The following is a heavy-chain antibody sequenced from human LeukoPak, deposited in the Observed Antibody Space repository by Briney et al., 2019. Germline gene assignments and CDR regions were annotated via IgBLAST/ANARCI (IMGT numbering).Heavy chain of an antibody. CDR1: GYTFTSYD. V-gene: IGHV1-8*01. J-gene: IGHJ5*02. CDR2: MNPNSGNT. Sequence: ASVKVSCKASGYTFTSYDINWVRQATGQGLEWMGWMNPNSGNTGYAQKFQGRVTMTRNTSISTAYMELSSLRSEDTAVYYCVRDGEGVAISVKYWFAPWGQGTLVTVSS. D-gene: IGHD3-10*01. CDR3: VRDGEGVAISVKYWFAP.